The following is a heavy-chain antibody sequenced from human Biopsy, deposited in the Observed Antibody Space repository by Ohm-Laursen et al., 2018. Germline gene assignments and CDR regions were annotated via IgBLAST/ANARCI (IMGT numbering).Heavy chain of an antibody. CDR3: ARGRTLGDCSGSSCYSGDN. Sequence: SSVKVSCKASGYTFTNYDINWVRQAPGQGLEWMGGITPIFDTANYAQKFQGRVTITADRSASTAYMELSSLTSDDTAVYYCARGRTLGDCSGSSCYSGDNWGQGTLVTVSS. CDR1: GYTFTNYD. D-gene: IGHD2-15*01. J-gene: IGHJ4*02. CDR2: ITPIFDTA. V-gene: IGHV1-69*06.